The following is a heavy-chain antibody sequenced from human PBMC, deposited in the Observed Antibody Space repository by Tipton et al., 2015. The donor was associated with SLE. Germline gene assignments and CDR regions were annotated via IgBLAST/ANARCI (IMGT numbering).Heavy chain of an antibody. D-gene: IGHD6-13*01. CDR1: GFTFSSYG. CDR3: ARDPYSSRGNAFDI. J-gene: IGHJ3*02. V-gene: IGHV3-30*02. Sequence: GSLRLSCAASGFTFSSYGMHWVRQAPGKGLEWVAFIRYDGSNKYYADSVKGRFTISRDNSKNTLYLQMNSLRAEDTAVYYCARDPYSSRGNAFDIWGQGTMVTVSS. CDR2: IRYDGSNK.